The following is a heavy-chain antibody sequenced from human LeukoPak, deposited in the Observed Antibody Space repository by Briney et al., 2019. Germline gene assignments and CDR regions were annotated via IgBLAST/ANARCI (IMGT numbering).Heavy chain of an antibody. CDR1: GGSVSSGSYY. D-gene: IGHD5-12*01. CDR2: IYYSGST. Sequence: SVTLSLTCTVSGGSVSSGSYYLNWIWQPPGKVLVWIAYIYYSGSTNYNPSLKSRVTISVDTSKNQFSLKLTSVTAADTAVYYCATMPAYSGYEFDYWGQGTLVTVSS. J-gene: IGHJ4*02. V-gene: IGHV4-61*01. CDR3: ATMPAYSGYEFDY.